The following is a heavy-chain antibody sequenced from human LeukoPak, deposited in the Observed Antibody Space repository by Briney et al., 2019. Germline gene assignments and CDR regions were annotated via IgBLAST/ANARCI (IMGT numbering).Heavy chain of an antibody. V-gene: IGHV1-3*01. J-gene: IGHJ4*02. CDR3: ARGSIAVAASPVDY. D-gene: IGHD6-19*01. Sequence: ASVKVSCKASGYTFTSYAMHRVRQAPGQRLEWMGWINAGNGNTKYSQKFQGRVTITRDTSASTAYMELSSLRSEDTAVYYCARGSIAVAASPVDYWGQGTLVTVSS. CDR2: INAGNGNT. CDR1: GYTFTSYA.